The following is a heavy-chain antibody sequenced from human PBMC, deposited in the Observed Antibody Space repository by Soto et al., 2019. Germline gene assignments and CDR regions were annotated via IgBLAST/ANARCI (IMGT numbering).Heavy chain of an antibody. J-gene: IGHJ3*02. V-gene: IGHV3-9*01. CDR3: AKSLSRLRWNDAFDI. Sequence: GGSLRLSCAASGFTFDDYAMHWVRQAPGKGLEWVSGISWNSGSIGYADSVKGRFTISRDNAKNSLYLQMNSLRAEDTALYYCAKSLSRLRWNDAFDIWGQGTMVTVSS. CDR2: ISWNSGSI. D-gene: IGHD4-17*01. CDR1: GFTFDDYA.